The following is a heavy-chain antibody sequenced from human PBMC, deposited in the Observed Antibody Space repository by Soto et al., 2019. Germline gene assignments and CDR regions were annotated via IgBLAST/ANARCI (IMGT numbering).Heavy chain of an antibody. CDR2: ISYDGSNK. D-gene: IGHD1-1*01. Sequence: QVQLVESGGGVVQPGRSLRLSCAASGFTFSNNARDWVRQAPGKGLEWVAGISYDGSNKYIAESVKGRFTISRDDSKNTLFLQMNSLGAADTAVYYCARGTTTSAFSAMDVWGQGTTVTVSS. CDR1: GFTFSNNA. CDR3: ARGTTTSAFSAMDV. V-gene: IGHV3-30-3*01. J-gene: IGHJ6*02.